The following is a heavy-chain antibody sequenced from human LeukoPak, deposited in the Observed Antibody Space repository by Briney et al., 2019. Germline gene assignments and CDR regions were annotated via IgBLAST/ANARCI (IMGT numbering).Heavy chain of an antibody. CDR1: GGSISSSHW. Sequence: SKTLSLTCAVSGGSISSSHWCNWVRQPPGKGLEWIGEVSHSGTTNYNPSLMSRITISLDKSKYQFSLNLSSVTAADTAVYYCASLFGSDFWSGYYTAIDYWGQGTLVTVSS. CDR3: ASLFGSDFWSGYYTAIDY. D-gene: IGHD3-3*01. J-gene: IGHJ4*02. V-gene: IGHV4-4*02. CDR2: VSHSGTT.